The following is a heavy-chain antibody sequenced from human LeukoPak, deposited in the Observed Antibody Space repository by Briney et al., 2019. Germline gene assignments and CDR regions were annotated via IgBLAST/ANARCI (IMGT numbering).Heavy chain of an antibody. V-gene: IGHV3-74*01. CDR2: INSDGSST. Sequence: GGSLRLSCAASGFTFSSYWMHWVRQAPGKGLVCVSRINSDGSSTSYADSVKGRFTISRDNAKNTLYLQMNSLRAEDTAVYYCARDPAPYGWGQGTLVTVSS. D-gene: IGHD2-21*01. J-gene: IGHJ4*02. CDR3: ARDPAPYG. CDR1: GFTFSSYW.